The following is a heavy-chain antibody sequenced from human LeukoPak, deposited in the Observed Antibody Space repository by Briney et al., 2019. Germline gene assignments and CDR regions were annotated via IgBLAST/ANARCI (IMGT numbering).Heavy chain of an antibody. CDR3: ARARLLWKYSSSSGFDY. V-gene: IGHV4-4*07. CDR2: IYTSGST. Sequence: SETLSLTCTLSSGSLSSSYWSWIRQPAGKGLEWIGRIYTSGSTNYNPSLKSRVTISVDTSKNQFSLKLSSVTAADTAVYYCARARLLWKYSSSSGFDYWGQGTLVTVSS. CDR1: SGSLSSSY. J-gene: IGHJ4*02. D-gene: IGHD6-6*01.